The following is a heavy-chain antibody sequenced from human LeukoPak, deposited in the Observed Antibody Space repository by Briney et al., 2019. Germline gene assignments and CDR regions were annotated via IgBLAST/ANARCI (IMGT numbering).Heavy chain of an antibody. Sequence: SETLSLTCTVSGGSISSYYWSWIRQPAGKGLEWIGRIYTSGSTNYNPSLKSRVTMSVDTSKNQFSLKLSSVTAADTAVYYCAGVKNTAMAWYNWFDPWGQGTLVTVSS. J-gene: IGHJ5*02. CDR1: GGSISSYY. D-gene: IGHD5-18*01. V-gene: IGHV4-4*07. CDR3: AGVKNTAMAWYNWFDP. CDR2: IYTSGST.